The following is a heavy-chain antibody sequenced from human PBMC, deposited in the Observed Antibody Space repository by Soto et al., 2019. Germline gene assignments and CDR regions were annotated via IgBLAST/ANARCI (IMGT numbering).Heavy chain of an antibody. D-gene: IGHD6-13*01. CDR3: AGLIVRGQQRVQGWGYFDL. Sequence: GESLKISCKGSGYSFTSYWIGWVRQMPGKGLEWMGIIYPGDSDTRYSPSFQGQVTISADKSISPAYLQWSSLKPSDTAMYYCAGLIVRGQQRVQGWGYFDLWGRGTLVTVSS. J-gene: IGHJ2*01. CDR2: IYPGDSDT. V-gene: IGHV5-51*01. CDR1: GYSFTSYW.